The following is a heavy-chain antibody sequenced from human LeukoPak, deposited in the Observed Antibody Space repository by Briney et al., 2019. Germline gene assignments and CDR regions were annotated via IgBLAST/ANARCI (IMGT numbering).Heavy chain of an antibody. CDR3: ARDTAPLGGPYDSSGYSPGNAFDI. CDR2: INPSGGST. V-gene: IGHV1-46*01. D-gene: IGHD3-22*01. CDR1: GYTFTSYY. Sequence: ASVKVSCKASGYTFTSYYMHWVRQAPGQGLEWMGIINPSGGSTSYAQKLQGRVTMTTDTSTSTAYMELRSLRSDDTAVYYCARDTAPLGGPYDSSGYSPGNAFDIWGQGTMVTVSS. J-gene: IGHJ3*02.